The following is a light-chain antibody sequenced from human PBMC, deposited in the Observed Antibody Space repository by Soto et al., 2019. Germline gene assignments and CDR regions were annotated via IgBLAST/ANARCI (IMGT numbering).Light chain of an antibody. Sequence: NQMTQSPSTLSASVGDRGTITGRASQGISSYLAWYQQKPGKAPKLLIYAASTLQSGVPSRFSGSGSGTDFTLTISCLQSEDFATYYCQQYYSYPPTFGPGGNVDI. CDR3: QQYYSYPPT. CDR2: AAS. J-gene: IGKJ3*01. CDR1: QGISSY. V-gene: IGKV1-8*01.